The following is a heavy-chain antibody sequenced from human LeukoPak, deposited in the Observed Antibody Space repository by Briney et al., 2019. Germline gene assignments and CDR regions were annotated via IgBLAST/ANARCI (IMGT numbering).Heavy chain of an antibody. V-gene: IGHV3-23*01. CDR2: ISGSGDST. CDR3: ANDFDY. J-gene: IGHJ4*02. CDR1: GFTFSSYA. Sequence: GGSLRLSCAASGFTFSSYAVSWVRQAPGKGLEWVSLISGSGDSTYYADSVKGRFTISRDNSKNTLYLQMNTLRAEDTALYYCANDFDYWGQGTLVTVSS.